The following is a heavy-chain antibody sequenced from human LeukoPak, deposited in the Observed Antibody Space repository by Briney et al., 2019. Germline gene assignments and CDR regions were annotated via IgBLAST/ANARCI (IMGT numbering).Heavy chain of an antibody. CDR3: ARRINYYDSSGWCDAFDI. D-gene: IGHD3-22*01. V-gene: IGHV3-48*03. CDR1: KFTFSSFE. CDR2: ISTSGSAI. Sequence: GGSLRLSCAASKFTFSSFEINWVRQAPGKGLEWVSYISTSGSAIYYADSVKGRFTISRDNAKNSVYLQMNSLRAEDTAVYYCARRINYYDSSGWCDAFDIWGQGTMVTVSS. J-gene: IGHJ3*02.